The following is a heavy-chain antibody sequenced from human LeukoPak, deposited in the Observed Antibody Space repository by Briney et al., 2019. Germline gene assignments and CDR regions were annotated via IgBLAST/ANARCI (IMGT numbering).Heavy chain of an antibody. V-gene: IGHV1-18*01. CDR2: ISTYSGNT. Sequence: VASVKVSCKASGYTFTSYGISWVRQAPGQGLEWIGWISTYSGNTNYAHNLQGRITVTTETSTSTAYMELRSLRSDDTAVYYCARVGAAPGHFDYWGQGTQLTVSS. J-gene: IGHJ4*02. CDR3: ARVGAAPGHFDY. D-gene: IGHD6-13*01. CDR1: GYTFTSYG.